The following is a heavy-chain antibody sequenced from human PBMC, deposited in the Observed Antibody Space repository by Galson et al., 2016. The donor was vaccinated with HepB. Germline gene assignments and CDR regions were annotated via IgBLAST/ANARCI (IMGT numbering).Heavy chain of an antibody. CDR3: ARDPPHYYDNNYDMDV. Sequence: SLRLSCAASGFTFSNYWMTWVRQAPGKGLEGVANINQDGSVKNYVDSVKGRFTISRDNAENSLRLQMDSLRAEDTAVYYCARDPPHYYDNNYDMDVWAKGPRSPSP. V-gene: IGHV3-7*03. CDR2: INQDGSVK. J-gene: IGHJ6*02. D-gene: IGHD3-22*01. CDR1: GFTFSNYW.